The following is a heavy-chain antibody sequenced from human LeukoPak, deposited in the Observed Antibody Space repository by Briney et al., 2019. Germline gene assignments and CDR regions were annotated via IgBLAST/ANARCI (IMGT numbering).Heavy chain of an antibody. CDR2: ISGSGGST. CDR3: AHISSSWPDY. CDR1: GFTFSSYA. D-gene: IGHD6-13*01. V-gene: IGHV3-23*01. Sequence: PGGSLRLSCAASGFTFSSYAMSWVRQAPGKGLDWVSSISGSGGSTYYADSVKGRFTISRDNSKNTLYLQMNSLRGEDTAVYYCAHISSSWPDYWGQGTLVTVSS. J-gene: IGHJ4*02.